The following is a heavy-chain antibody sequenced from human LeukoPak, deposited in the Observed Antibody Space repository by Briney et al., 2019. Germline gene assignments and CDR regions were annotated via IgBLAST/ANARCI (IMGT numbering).Heavy chain of an antibody. CDR1: GGTFSSYA. Sequence: SVKVSCKASGGTFSSYAISWVRQAPGQGLEWMGRVIPIFGTANYAQKFQGRVTITTDESTSTAYMELSSLRSEDTAVYYCAREGDCSGGSCYGRGYFDYWGQGTLVTVSS. CDR3: AREGDCSGGSCYGRGYFDY. D-gene: IGHD2-15*01. CDR2: VIPIFGTA. J-gene: IGHJ4*02. V-gene: IGHV1-69*05.